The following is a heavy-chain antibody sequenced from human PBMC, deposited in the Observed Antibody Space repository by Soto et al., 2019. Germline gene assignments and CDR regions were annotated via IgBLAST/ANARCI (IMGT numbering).Heavy chain of an antibody. CDR1: GFTFSSYG. CDR3: ASGDSAMVTMDYYYGMDV. CDR2: IWYDGSNK. Sequence: GGSLRLSCAASGFTFSSYGMHWVRQAPGKGLEWVAVIWYDGSNKYYADSVKGRFTISRDNSKNTLYLQMNSLRAEDTAVYYCASGDSAMVTMDYYYGMDVWGQGTTVTVSS. V-gene: IGHV3-33*01. D-gene: IGHD5-18*01. J-gene: IGHJ6*02.